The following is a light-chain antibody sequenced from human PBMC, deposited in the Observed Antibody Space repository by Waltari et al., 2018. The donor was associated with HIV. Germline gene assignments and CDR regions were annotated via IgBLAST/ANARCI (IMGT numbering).Light chain of an antibody. Sequence: QSVLTQPPSASGTPGQRVTISCSGSTSSIGCTYVHWYQHLPGTANRFACYGLNARNAREFDRFSGSRSGTSASLAISGRRSEDEGDYTCAAWDDSLGGTEFGGGYQLNVL. V-gene: IGLV1-47*01. J-gene: IGLJ7*01. CDR1: TSSIGCTY. CDR2: GLN. CDR3: AAWDDSLGGTE.